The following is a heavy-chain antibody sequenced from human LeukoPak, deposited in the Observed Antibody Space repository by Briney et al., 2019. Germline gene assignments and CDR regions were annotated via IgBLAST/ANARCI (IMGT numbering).Heavy chain of an antibody. CDR2: IYSGGST. Sequence: GWSLRLSCAASGFTVSSNYMSWVRQAPGKGLEWVSVIYSGGSTYYADSVKGRFTISRDNSKNTLYLQMNSLRAEDTAVYYCARDIRYSSSSALYYYYGMDVWGQGTTVTVSS. D-gene: IGHD6-13*01. CDR1: GFTVSSNY. V-gene: IGHV3-53*01. CDR3: ARDIRYSSSSALYYYYGMDV. J-gene: IGHJ6*02.